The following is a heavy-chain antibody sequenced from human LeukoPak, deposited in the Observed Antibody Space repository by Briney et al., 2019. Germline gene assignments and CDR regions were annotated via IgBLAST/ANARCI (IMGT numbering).Heavy chain of an antibody. Sequence: ASVKVSCKASGYTFTGYYMHWVRQAPRQGLEWMGWINPNSGGTNYAQKFQGRVTMTRDTSISTAYMELSRLRSDDTAVYYCAREDTAMEGPDYWGQGTLVTVSS. CDR3: AREDTAMEGPDY. J-gene: IGHJ4*02. D-gene: IGHD5-18*01. V-gene: IGHV1-2*02. CDR1: GYTFTGYY. CDR2: INPNSGGT.